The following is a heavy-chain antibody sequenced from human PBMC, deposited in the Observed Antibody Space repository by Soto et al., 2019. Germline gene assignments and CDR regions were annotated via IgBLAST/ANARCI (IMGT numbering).Heavy chain of an antibody. CDR2: IYYSGST. D-gene: IGHD6-19*01. J-gene: IGHJ4*02. V-gene: IGHV4-39*01. Sequence: SETLSLTCTVSGGSISSGAHYWGWIRQPPGKGLEWIGTIYYSGSTYYNPSLKSRLTISVDTSKNQFSLKLTSVTAADTAVYYCARHKGYSSGRGPFDYWGQGTLVTVSS. CDR1: GGSISSGAHY. CDR3: ARHKGYSSGRGPFDY.